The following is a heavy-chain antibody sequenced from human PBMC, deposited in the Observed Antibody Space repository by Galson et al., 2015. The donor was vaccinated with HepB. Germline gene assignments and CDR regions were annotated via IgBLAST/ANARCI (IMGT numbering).Heavy chain of an antibody. CDR2: MSRTGST. V-gene: IGHV4-4*09. CDR1: GVYLSSSS. J-gene: IGHJ4*02. Sequence: SETLSLTCTVTGVYLSSSSWDWVRQSPGKGLEWIGDMSRTGSTRYNPSLKSRVTMSRDTSKNQFSLNLSSVSTADTAVYYCARGGLLGAIDYWGQGAPVTVSS. D-gene: IGHD3-16*01. CDR3: ARGGLLGAIDY.